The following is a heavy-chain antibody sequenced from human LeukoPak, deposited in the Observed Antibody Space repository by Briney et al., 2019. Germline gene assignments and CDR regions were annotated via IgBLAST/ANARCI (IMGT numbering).Heavy chain of an antibody. CDR3: ARDGGTSTPFDY. Sequence: PGGSLRLSCAASGFTFSSHWLHWVRQAPGKGLVWISRITTDESNTNYAASVSGRFTISRDNAKNTVYLQMNSLTPEDTAVYYCARDGGTSTPFDYWGQGTLVTVSS. CDR2: ITTDESNT. J-gene: IGHJ4*02. V-gene: IGHV3-74*01. CDR1: GFTFSSHW. D-gene: IGHD2-15*01.